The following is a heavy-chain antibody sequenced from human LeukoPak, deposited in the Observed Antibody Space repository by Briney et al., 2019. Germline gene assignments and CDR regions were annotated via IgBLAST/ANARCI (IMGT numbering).Heavy chain of an antibody. Sequence: ASVKVSCKESGYTSSNYCIHWLRQAPGQGLEWMGIFNPTYGSPIYAQTFEGRVTMTSDMSTSTFYMELSTLRPEDTAVYYCARDPQVRGVDYFDHWGQGSLVIVSS. CDR3: ARDPQVRGVDYFDH. V-gene: IGHV1-46*01. J-gene: IGHJ4*02. D-gene: IGHD3-10*01. CDR1: GYTSSNYC. CDR2: FNPTYGSP.